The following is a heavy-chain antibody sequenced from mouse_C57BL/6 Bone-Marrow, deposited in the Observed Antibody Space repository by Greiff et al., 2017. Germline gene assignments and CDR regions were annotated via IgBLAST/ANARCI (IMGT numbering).Heavy chain of an antibody. V-gene: IGHV1-84*01. CDR1: GYTFTDSY. Sequence: LVESGPELVKPGASVKISCKASGYTFTDSYINWVKQRPGQGLEWIGWIYPGSGNTKYNEKFKGKATLTVDTSSSTAYMQLSSLTSEDSAVYFWAREYGYGPPWFAYWGQGSLVTVSA. CDR2: IYPGSGNT. J-gene: IGHJ3*01. CDR3: AREYGYGPPWFAY. D-gene: IGHD2-2*01.